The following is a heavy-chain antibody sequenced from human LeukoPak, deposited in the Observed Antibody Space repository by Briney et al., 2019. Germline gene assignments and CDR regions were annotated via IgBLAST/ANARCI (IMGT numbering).Heavy chain of an antibody. CDR1: GGTFISYA. D-gene: IGHD3-10*01. CDR2: IIPILGTA. Sequence: SVKVSCKASGGTFISYAISWVRQAPGQGLEWMGGIIPILGTANYAQKFQGRVTITADESTSTAYMELSSLRSEDTAVYYCAGLWFGELLPRYYYYGMDVWGQGTTVTVSS. CDR3: AGLWFGELLPRYYYYGMDV. J-gene: IGHJ6*02. V-gene: IGHV1-69*13.